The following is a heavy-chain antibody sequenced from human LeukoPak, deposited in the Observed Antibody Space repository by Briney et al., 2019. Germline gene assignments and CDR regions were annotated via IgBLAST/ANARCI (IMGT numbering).Heavy chain of an antibody. V-gene: IGHV4-59*01. CDR2: IYYSGST. Sequence: SETLSLTCTVSGGSISSYYWSWIRQPPGKGLEWIGYIYYSGSTNYNPSLKSRVTISVDTSKNQFSLKLNSVTAADTAVYYCARVGAVGSALYYYYGMDVWGQGTTVTVSS. CDR3: ARVGAVGSALYYYYGMDV. CDR1: GGSISSYY. D-gene: IGHD6-13*01. J-gene: IGHJ6*02.